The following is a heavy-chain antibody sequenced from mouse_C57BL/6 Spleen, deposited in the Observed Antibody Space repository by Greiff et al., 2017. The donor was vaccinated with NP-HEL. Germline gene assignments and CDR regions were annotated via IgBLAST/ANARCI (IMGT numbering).Heavy chain of an antibody. CDR3: ARHYYGSRYYFDY. J-gene: IGHJ2*01. D-gene: IGHD1-1*01. Sequence: EVQVVESGGGLVKPGGSLKLSCAASGFTFSDYGMHWVRQAPEKGLEWVAYISSGSSTIYYADTVKGRFTISRDNAKNTLFLQMTSLRSEDTAMYYCARHYYGSRYYFDYWGQGTTLTVSS. V-gene: IGHV5-17*01. CDR2: ISSGSSTI. CDR1: GFTFSDYG.